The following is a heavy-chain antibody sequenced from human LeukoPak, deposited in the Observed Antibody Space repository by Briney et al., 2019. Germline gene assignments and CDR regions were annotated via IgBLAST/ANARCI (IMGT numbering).Heavy chain of an antibody. CDR2: LSQFFRTT. V-gene: IGHV1-69*05. D-gene: IGHD3-10*01. J-gene: IGHJ5*02. CDR3: ATSGSGRSWDWFAP. CDR1: GGSFRTYP. Sequence: SVKVSCKASGGSFRTYPISWVRQAPGQGLEWMGGLSQFFRTTNYTQKFQGRLTISTDESSTTAYMELSGLRSDYTAIYYCATSGSGRSWDWFAPWGQGTPLTVSS.